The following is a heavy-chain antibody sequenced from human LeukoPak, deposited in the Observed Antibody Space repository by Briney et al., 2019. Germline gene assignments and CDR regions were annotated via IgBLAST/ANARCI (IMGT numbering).Heavy chain of an antibody. CDR1: GFTFSSYG. Sequence: GGSLRLSCAASGFTFSSYGMHWVRQAPGKGLEWVAVISYDGSNKYYADSVKGRFTISRDNSKNTLYLQMNSLRAEDTAVYYCARDSVPYCGGDCYDTGAYYFDYWGQGTLVTVSS. J-gene: IGHJ4*02. CDR3: ARDSVPYCGGDCYDTGAYYFDY. V-gene: IGHV3-30*19. D-gene: IGHD2-21*02. CDR2: ISYDGSNK.